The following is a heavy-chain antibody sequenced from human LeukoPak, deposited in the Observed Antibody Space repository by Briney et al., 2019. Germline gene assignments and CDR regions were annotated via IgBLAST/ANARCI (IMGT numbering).Heavy chain of an antibody. CDR1: GFTVSSNE. CDR3: VSWAGKYYETSDYSLAPSNS. V-gene: IGHV3-38-3*01. Sequence: QPGGSLRLSCAASGFTVSSNEMSWVRQAPGKGLEWVSSISGGSTYYADSRKGRFTISRDNSKNTLHLQMNSLRAEDTAVYYCVSWAGKYYETSDYSLAPSNSWGQGTLVTVSS. CDR2: ISGGST. D-gene: IGHD3-22*01. J-gene: IGHJ5*02.